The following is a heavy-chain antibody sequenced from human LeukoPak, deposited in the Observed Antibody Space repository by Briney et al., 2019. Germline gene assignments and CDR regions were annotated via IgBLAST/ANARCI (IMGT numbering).Heavy chain of an antibody. CDR2: INHSGST. D-gene: IGHD3-16*01. CDR3: ARGQMITFGGLRRYNWFDP. Sequence: SETLSLTCAVYGGSFSGYYWSWIRQPPGKGLEWIGEINHSGSTNYNPSLKSRVTISVDTSKNQFSLKLSSVTAADTAVYYCARGQMITFGGLRRYNWFDPWGQGTLVTVSS. V-gene: IGHV4-34*01. J-gene: IGHJ5*02. CDR1: GGSFSGYY.